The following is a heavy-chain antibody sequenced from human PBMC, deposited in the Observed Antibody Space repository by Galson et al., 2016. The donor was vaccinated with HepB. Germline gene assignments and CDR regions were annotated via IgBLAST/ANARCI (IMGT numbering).Heavy chain of an antibody. CDR2: SGST. J-gene: IGHJ2*01. V-gene: IGHV4-59*01. D-gene: IGHD5-24*01. CDR1: GDSISDNY. Sequence: SETLSLTCIVSGDSISDNYWSWIRQPPGKGLEWIGYSGSTNYNPSLKSRVTISLDTSRNQFSLELWSVSAADTAVYYCARPRDGPRTYLDFDRCGRGTLVPISS. CDR3: ARPRDGPRTYLDFDR.